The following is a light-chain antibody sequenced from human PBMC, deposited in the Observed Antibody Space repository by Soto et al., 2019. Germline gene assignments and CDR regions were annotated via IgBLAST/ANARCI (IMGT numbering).Light chain of an antibody. CDR2: EVS. CDR3: SSDAGSNGV. Sequence: QSALTQPPSASGSPGQSVTISCTGTSSDVGGYNYVSWYQQHPGKAPKLMIYEVSKRPSGVPDRFSGSKSGNTASLTVSGLQAEDEAAYYCSSDAGSNGVFGTGTKLTVL. V-gene: IGLV2-8*01. CDR1: SSDVGGYNY. J-gene: IGLJ1*01.